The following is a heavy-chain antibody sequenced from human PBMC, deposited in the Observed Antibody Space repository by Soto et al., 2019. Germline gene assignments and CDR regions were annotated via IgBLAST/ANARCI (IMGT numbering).Heavy chain of an antibody. V-gene: IGHV4-39*01. Sequence: SETLSLTCNVSDYSITSHSHYWGWIRQSPGKGLEWIGSVYYSGSTYYNPSLKSRVTISVDTSKNQFSLKLSSVTAADTAVYYCARHRGTISLTDYWGQGTLVTVSS. J-gene: IGHJ4*02. D-gene: IGHD3-9*01. CDR3: ARHRGTISLTDY. CDR2: VYYSGST. CDR1: DYSITSHSHY.